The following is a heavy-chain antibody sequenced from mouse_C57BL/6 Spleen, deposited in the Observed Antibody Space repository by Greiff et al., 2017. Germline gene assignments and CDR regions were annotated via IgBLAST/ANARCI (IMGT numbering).Heavy chain of an antibody. D-gene: IGHD2-3*01. J-gene: IGHJ2*01. CDR3: ARGLLRSLDY. CDR2: IYPSDSET. V-gene: IGHV1-61*01. Sequence: QVQLQQPGAELVRPGSSVKLSCKASGYTFTSFWMDWVKQRPGQGLEWIGNIYPSDSETHYNQKFKDKATLTVDKSSSTAYMQLSSLTSEDSAVYYCARGLLRSLDYWGQGTTLTVSA. CDR1: GYTFTSFW.